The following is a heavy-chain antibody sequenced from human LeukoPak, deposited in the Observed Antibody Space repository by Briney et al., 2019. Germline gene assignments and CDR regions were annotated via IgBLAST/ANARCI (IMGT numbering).Heavy chain of an antibody. Sequence: SETLSLTCAVSGYSISSAYYWGWIRLPPGKGLEWIGSIYHSGSTDYNPSLKSRVTISVDTSKNQFSLKLSSVTAADTAVYYCARVTVTTAAFDYWGQGTLVTVSS. D-gene: IGHD4-17*01. CDR3: ARVTVTTAAFDY. V-gene: IGHV4-38-2*01. CDR1: GYSISSAYY. J-gene: IGHJ4*02. CDR2: IYHSGST.